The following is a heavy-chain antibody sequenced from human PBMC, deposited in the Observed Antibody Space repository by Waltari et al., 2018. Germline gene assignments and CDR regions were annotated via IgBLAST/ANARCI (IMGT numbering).Heavy chain of an antibody. CDR2: IYSGGRT. CDR1: GIIVSGNY. V-gene: IGHV3-53*01. J-gene: IGHJ3*02. CDR3: TRDDRRGQGHDAFDI. Sequence: EVELVESGGGLIQPGGSLRLSCAASGIIVSGNYMSWVRQAPGKGLECVSIIYSGGRTEYAPSVEGRFIISRDNSKNTLYLQMNSLRPNDTAVYYCTRDDRRGQGHDAFDIWGQGTMVTVSS.